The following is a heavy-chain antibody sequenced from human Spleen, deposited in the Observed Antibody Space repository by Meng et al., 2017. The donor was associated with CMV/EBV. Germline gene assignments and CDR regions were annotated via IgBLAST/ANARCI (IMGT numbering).Heavy chain of an antibody. Sequence: TSYAMHWVRQAPGQGLEWMGIINPGSGSRACARKLQDRVAMTADTSTNTVYMDLSSLRSEDTAMYYCARDDGGGFWGQGSLVIVSS. CDR2: INPGSGSR. CDR3: ARDDGGGF. CDR1: TSYA. J-gene: IGHJ4*02. V-gene: IGHV1-46*01. D-gene: IGHD4-23*01.